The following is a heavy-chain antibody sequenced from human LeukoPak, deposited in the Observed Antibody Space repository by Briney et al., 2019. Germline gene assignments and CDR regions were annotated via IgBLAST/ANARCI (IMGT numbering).Heavy chain of an antibody. D-gene: IGHD3-22*01. CDR1: GFTFSSYA. Sequence: GGSLRLSCAASGFTFSSYAMGGGRQAPGKGPDWVSSISGSGGHTYFADSVRGRFTISRDNSKNTLDLQMNSLKVEDTAVYYCAKFRYHSNDNNYLDFNYWGQGTLVTVSS. V-gene: IGHV3-23*01. CDR3: AKFRYHSNDNNYLDFNY. J-gene: IGHJ4*02. CDR2: ISGSGGHT.